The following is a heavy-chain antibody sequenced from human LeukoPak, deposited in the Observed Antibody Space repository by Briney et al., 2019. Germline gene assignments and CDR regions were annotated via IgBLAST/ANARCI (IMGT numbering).Heavy chain of an antibody. J-gene: IGHJ6*03. V-gene: IGHV3-21*01. CDR1: GFTFSSYS. CDR2: ISSSSSYI. D-gene: IGHD5-18*01. Sequence: PGGSLRLSCAASGFTFSSYSMNWVRQAPGKGLEWVSSISSSSSYIYYADSVKGRFTISRGNAKNSLYLQMNSLRAEDTAVYYCAREYSYGSSYYYYMDVWGKGTTVTVSS. CDR3: AREYSYGSSYYYYMDV.